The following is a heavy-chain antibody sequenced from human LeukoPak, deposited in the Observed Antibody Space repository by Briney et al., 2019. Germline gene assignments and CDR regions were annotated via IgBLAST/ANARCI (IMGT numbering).Heavy chain of an antibody. Sequence: EASVKVSCTVSGYTLTELSMHWVRQPPGKGHELMGSFDPEDREAIYTQKFQGRVTMTEDTSTDTAYMELSSLRADDTAVYYCAPDEGFFLSNWGQGTLVTVSS. D-gene: IGHD2/OR15-2a*01. J-gene: IGHJ4*01. V-gene: IGHV1-24*01. CDR3: APDEGFFLSN. CDR2: FDPEDREA. CDR1: GYTLTELS.